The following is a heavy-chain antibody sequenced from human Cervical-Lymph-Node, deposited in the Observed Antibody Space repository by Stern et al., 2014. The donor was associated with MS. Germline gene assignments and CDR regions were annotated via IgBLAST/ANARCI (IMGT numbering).Heavy chain of an antibody. CDR2: IFHSGST. V-gene: IGHV4-4*02. Sequence: VQLVESGPGLVKPSGTLSLTCDVSGGSISGTNWWSWVRPPPGKGLEWIGEIFHSGSTNYNPSLKSRVTMSVDRSKNQFSLRLTSVTAADTAVYYCTSNGWYCLDNWGQGTLVTVSS. D-gene: IGHD6-19*01. CDR3: TSNGWYCLDN. CDR1: GGSISGTNW. J-gene: IGHJ4*02.